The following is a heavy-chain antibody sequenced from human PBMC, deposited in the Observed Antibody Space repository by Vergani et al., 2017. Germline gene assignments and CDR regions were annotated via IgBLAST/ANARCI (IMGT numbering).Heavy chain of an antibody. V-gene: IGHV1-18*01. D-gene: IGHD5-18*01. Sequence: QVQLLQSGAEVKKPGASVKVSCKASGYTFSNYGITWVRQAPGQGLEWVAWISVYNGNTKYARNVQGRVTLTTDTSTSTAYMEFRSLRFDDTAVYYCARERSPRYNYGWIDGIWGQGTLVTVSS. CDR1: GYTFSNYG. J-gene: IGHJ4*01. CDR3: ARERSPRYNYGWIDGI. CDR2: ISVYNGNT.